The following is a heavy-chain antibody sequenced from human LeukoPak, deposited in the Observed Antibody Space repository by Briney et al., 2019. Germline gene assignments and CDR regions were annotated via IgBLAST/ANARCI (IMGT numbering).Heavy chain of an antibody. CDR1: GFSLSTPEMC. Sequence: SGPALVKPTQTLTLTCTFSGFSLSTPEMCVTWIRQSPGKALEWLARIDWDDDKFYSPSLRTRLTISKDTPKNQVVLRMTNMDPVDTGTYYCARMTPDSPSFDYWGQGALITVSS. CDR3: ARMTPDSPSFDY. J-gene: IGHJ4*02. CDR2: IDWDDDK. D-gene: IGHD2-15*01. V-gene: IGHV2-70*17.